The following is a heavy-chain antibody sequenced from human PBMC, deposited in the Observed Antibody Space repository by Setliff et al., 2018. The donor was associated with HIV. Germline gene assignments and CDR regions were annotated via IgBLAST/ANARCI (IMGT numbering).Heavy chain of an antibody. CDR3: ARDPRAAAAINWFDP. Sequence: GGSLRLSCAASEFTFGNYAMGWVRQAPGKGLEWVSAISGDGGRTYVAGPVKGRLSTSRDNSKNTMYLQMNSLRVEDTAVYYCARDPRAAAAINWFDPWGQGTQVTVSS. V-gene: IGHV3-23*01. D-gene: IGHD6-13*01. CDR2: ISGDGGRT. J-gene: IGHJ5*02. CDR1: EFTFGNYA.